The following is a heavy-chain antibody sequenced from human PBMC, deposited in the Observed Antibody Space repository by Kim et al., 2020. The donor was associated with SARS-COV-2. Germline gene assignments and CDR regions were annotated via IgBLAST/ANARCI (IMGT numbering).Heavy chain of an antibody. V-gene: IGHV3-23*01. J-gene: IGHJ6*03. Sequence: GGSLRLSCAASGFTFSSYAMTWVRQAPGKGLEWVSVISGSGGSTYYADSVKGRFTISRDNSKNTLYLQMNSLRAEDTAVYYCAKVRAYYDFWSGYMDVWGKGTTVTVSS. D-gene: IGHD3-3*01. CDR3: AKVRAYYDFWSGYMDV. CDR1: GFTFSSYA. CDR2: ISGSGGST.